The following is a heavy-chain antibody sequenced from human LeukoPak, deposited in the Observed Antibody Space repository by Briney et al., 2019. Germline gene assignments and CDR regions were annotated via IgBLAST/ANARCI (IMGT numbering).Heavy chain of an antibody. Sequence: PGGSLRLSCAASGFTFSSYWMHWVRQAPGKGLEWVSYISSSSSTIYYADSVKGRFTISRDNAKNSLYLQMNSLRDEDTAVYYCARDTTGYYDSSGFDYWGQGTLVTVSS. CDR2: ISSSSSTI. V-gene: IGHV3-48*02. CDR3: ARDTTGYYDSSGFDY. CDR1: GFTFSSYW. J-gene: IGHJ4*02. D-gene: IGHD3-22*01.